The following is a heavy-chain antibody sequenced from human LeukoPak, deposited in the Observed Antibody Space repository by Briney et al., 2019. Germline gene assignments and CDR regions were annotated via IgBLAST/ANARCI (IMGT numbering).Heavy chain of an antibody. CDR1: GVTSSNFW. D-gene: IGHD1-26*01. CDR2: MSSSGGST. Sequence: GGSLRLSCTASGVTSSNFWMNWVRRSPGKGLEGVSAMSSSGGSTYYADSVQGRFTISRDNSKKTLYLQMNSLRAEDTAVYYCARRSYSLDYWGQGTLVTVSS. V-gene: IGHV3-23*01. CDR3: ARRSYSLDY. J-gene: IGHJ4*02.